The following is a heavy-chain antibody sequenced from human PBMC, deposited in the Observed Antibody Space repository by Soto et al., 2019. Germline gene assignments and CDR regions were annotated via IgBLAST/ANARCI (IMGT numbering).Heavy chain of an antibody. CDR2: IYYSGST. D-gene: IGHD1-26*01. V-gene: IGHV4-39*01. CDR1: GGSISSSSYY. Sequence: SETLSLTCTVSGGSISSSSYYWGWIRQPPGKGLEWIGSIYYSGSTYYNPSLKSRVTISVDTSKNQFSLKLSSVTAADTAVYYCARRWGAAFDYWGQGTLVTVSS. J-gene: IGHJ4*02. CDR3: ARRWGAAFDY.